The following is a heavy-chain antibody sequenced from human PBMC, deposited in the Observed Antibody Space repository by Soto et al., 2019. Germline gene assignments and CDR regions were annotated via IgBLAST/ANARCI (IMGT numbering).Heavy chain of an antibody. Sequence: VGSLRLSCAASGFAFSIYWMHWVRQVPGKGLVWVSRINAGGNYTSNADFVKGRFTVSRDNAKNTLYLQMDSLSPEDTAVYFCARGGAYGDYRSDYWGQGALVTVSS. D-gene: IGHD4-17*01. CDR1: GFAFSIYW. V-gene: IGHV3-74*01. J-gene: IGHJ4*02. CDR3: ARGGAYGDYRSDY. CDR2: INAGGNYT.